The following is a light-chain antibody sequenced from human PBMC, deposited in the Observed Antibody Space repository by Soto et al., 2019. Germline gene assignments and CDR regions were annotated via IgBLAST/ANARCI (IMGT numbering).Light chain of an antibody. CDR3: CSYAGTYTHVV. CDR2: DVI. CDR1: SSDVGGYNY. Sequence: QSALTQPRSVSGSPGQSVTISCTGTSSDVGGYNYVSWYQRHPDKAPKLIIYDVIKRPSGVPDRFSGSTSGNTASLTITGLQADDEADYYCCSYAGTYTHVVFGGGTQLTVL. V-gene: IGLV2-11*01. J-gene: IGLJ2*01.